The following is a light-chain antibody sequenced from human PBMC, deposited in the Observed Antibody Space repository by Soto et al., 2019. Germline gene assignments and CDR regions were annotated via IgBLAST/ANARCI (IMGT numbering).Light chain of an antibody. J-gene: IGLJ1*01. CDR2: DVT. Sequence: QSVLTQPASVSASPGQSITISCPGTSSDVGGYNYVSWYQHHPGKAPKLIIYDVTNRPSGVSNPFSGSKSGNTASLTISGLQPEDEADYYCSSYTTSNTRQIVFGTGTKVTVL. V-gene: IGLV2-14*03. CDR3: SSYTTSNTRQIV. CDR1: SSDVGGYNY.